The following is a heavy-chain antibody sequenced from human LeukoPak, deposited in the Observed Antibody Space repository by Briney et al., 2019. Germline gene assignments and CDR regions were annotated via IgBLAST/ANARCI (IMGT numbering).Heavy chain of an antibody. CDR3: AKGVVAATNAAYYGMDV. J-gene: IGHJ6*02. V-gene: IGHV3-30*18. CDR1: GFTFSNYG. Sequence: PGGSLRLSCAASGFTFSNYGMHWVRQAPGKGLEWVAVISYDESDKYYADFVKGRFTISRDNSKNTLYLQMNSLRPEDTAVYYCAKGVVAATNAAYYGMDVWGQGTTVTVSS. D-gene: IGHD2-15*01. CDR2: ISYDESDK.